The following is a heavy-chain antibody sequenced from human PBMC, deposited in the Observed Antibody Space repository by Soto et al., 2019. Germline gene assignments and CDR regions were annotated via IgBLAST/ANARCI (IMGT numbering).Heavy chain of an antibody. J-gene: IGHJ5*02. CDR3: AADLGPAYDSNNWFDP. V-gene: IGHV3-15*07. D-gene: IGHD2-21*01. CDR1: GFIFSHAW. CDR2: VKNNGGAT. Sequence: EVQLVESGGDLVKPGGSLRLSCATSGFIFSHAWFHWVRQPPGKGLELVGRVKNNGGATDYAASVKGRFTISRDDSKDTVYPQMSSLRTEDTAIYYCAADLGPAYDSNNWFDPWGQGTLVTVSS.